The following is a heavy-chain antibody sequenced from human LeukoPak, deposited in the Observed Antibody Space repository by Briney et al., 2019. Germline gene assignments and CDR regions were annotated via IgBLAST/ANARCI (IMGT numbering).Heavy chain of an antibody. V-gene: IGHV4-59*08. CDR2: IFYTGRT. CDR3: ARHISSGGTYAHFDY. Sequence: PSETLSLTCTVSGGSISSYYWSWMRQPPGKGLEWIGYIFYTGRTNYNPSLKSRVTMSLDTSKNQVSLKLNSVTAADTAVYYCARHISSGGTYAHFDYWGQGTLVTVSS. J-gene: IGHJ4*02. D-gene: IGHD1-26*01. CDR1: GGSISSYY.